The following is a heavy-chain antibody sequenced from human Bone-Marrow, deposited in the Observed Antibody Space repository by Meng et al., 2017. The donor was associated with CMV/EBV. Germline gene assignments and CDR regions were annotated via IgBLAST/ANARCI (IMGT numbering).Heavy chain of an antibody. J-gene: IGHJ6*02. D-gene: IGHD3-22*01. CDR1: GYTFTSYG. V-gene: IGHV1-18*01. Sequence: ASVKVSCKASGYTFTSYGISWVRQAPGQGLEWMGWISAYNGNTNYAQKLQGRVTVTTDTSTSTAYMELRSLRSDDTAVYYCARDGDNAKMIVVVNDYYYYYGMDVWGQGTTVTVSS. CDR3: ARDGDNAKMIVVVNDYYYYYGMDV. CDR2: ISAYNGNT.